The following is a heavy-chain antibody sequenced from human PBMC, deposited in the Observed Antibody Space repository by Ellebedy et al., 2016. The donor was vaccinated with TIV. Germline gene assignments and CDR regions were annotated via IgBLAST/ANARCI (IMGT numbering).Heavy chain of an antibody. Sequence: GESLKISCAASGLTFSVNSMNWVRQAPGKGLEWVSSISCRSRSISYADSVKGRFTISRDNTKNSVHLQMNSLRAEDTALYYCVAGYTYGYSDYWGQGTLVTVSS. CDR3: VAGYTYGYSDY. CDR1: GLTFSVNS. V-gene: IGHV3-21*01. D-gene: IGHD5-18*01. J-gene: IGHJ4*02. CDR2: ISCRSRSI.